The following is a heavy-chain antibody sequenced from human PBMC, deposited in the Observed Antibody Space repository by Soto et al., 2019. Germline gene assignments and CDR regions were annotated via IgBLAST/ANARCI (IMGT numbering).Heavy chain of an antibody. CDR1: GGSFNNYC. CDR2: VCPGGRT. V-gene: IGHV4-34*02. CDR3: ARGDYGQYDAYNWFDP. Sequence: QVRLQQWGAGLVRPSETLSLTCAVYGGSFNNYCWSWIRQPPGKGLEWIGEVCPGGRTNYSPTLKREVSIAVEVSKNQFSLRLTSVTVADTAVYYCARGDYGQYDAYNWFDPWGQGNLVIVAS. J-gene: IGHJ5*02. D-gene: IGHD3-10*01.